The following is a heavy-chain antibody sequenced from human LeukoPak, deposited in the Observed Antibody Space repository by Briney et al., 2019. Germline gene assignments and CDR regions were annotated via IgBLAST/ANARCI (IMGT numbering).Heavy chain of an antibody. CDR3: ARSGSYYSGYYYMDV. D-gene: IGHD1-26*01. CDR2: INSDGSST. CDR1: GFTFSSYW. J-gene: IGHJ6*03. V-gene: IGHV3-74*01. Sequence: HPGGSLRLSCAASGFTFSSYWMHWVRQAPGKGLVWVSRINSDGSSTSYADSVKGRFTISRDNAKNTLYLQMNSLRAEDTAVYYCARSGSYYSGYYYMDVWGKGTTVTVSS.